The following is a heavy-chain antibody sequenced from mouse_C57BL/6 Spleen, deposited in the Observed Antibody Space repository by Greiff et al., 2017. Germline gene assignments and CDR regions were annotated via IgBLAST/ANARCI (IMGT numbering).Heavy chain of an antibody. D-gene: IGHD1-1*01. V-gene: IGHV5-17*01. J-gene: IGHJ2*01. CDR3: ARSGDCSSYVGY. CDR2: ISRGSSTT. CDR1: GFTFSDYG. Sequence: EVQLMESGGGLVKPGGSLKISCAASGFTFSDYGMHWVRQAPEKGLEWVAYISRGSSTTTYADTVKGRFTLSRDKAKNTLFLQMTSRTSEDTAMYYCARSGDCSSYVGYWGQGTTLTVSS.